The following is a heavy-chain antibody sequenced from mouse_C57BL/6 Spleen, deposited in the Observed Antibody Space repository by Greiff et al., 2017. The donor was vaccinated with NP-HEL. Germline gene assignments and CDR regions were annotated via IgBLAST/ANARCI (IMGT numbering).Heavy chain of an antibody. Sequence: EVQLQQSGPELVKPGASVKISCKASGYTFTDYYMNWVKQSHGKSLEWIGDINPNNGGTSYNQKFKCKATLTVDKSSSTAYMELRSLTSEDSAVYYCAPYPYFDYWGQGTTLTVSS. D-gene: IGHD2-10*01. CDR1: GYTFTDYY. CDR2: INPNNGGT. CDR3: APYPYFDY. V-gene: IGHV1-26*01. J-gene: IGHJ2*01.